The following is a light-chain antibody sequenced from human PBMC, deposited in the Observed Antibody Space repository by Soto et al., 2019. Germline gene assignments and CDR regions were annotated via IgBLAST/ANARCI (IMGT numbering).Light chain of an antibody. V-gene: IGKV1D-13*01. CDR2: DAA. Sequence: IELTQSPSSLSSSVGDRATISCRSSQGITSALAWYQQKTGRDAPMLLYDAASMRSRGTSRLIGSSGCTAVSITIISRLQAEDLTDYYYQHYGNSLITFGQGTKVDIK. CDR1: QGITSA. CDR3: QHYGNSLIT. J-gene: IGKJ1*01.